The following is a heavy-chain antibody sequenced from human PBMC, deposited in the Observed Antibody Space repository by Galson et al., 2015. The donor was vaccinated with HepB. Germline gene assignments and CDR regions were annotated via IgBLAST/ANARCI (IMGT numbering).Heavy chain of an antibody. CDR3: ARGEWLRSPKRHYYYGMDV. CDR2: ISAYNGNT. CDR1: GYTFTSYG. J-gene: IGHJ6*02. D-gene: IGHD5-12*01. V-gene: IGHV1-18*04. Sequence: SCKASGYTFTSYGISWVRQAPGQGLEWMGWISAYNGNTNYAQKLQGRITMTTDTSTSTAYMELRSLRSDDTAVYYCARGEWLRSPKRHYYYGMDVWGQGTTVTVSS.